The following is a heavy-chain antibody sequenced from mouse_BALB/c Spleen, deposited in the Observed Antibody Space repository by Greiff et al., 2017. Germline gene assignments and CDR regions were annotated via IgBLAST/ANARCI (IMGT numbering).Heavy chain of an antibody. D-gene: IGHD1-1*01. J-gene: IGHJ1*01. CDR1: GDSITSGY. V-gene: IGHV3-8*02. CDR3: ARYPFITTVVYWYFDV. Sequence: EVKLVESGPSLVKPSQTLSLTCSVTGDSITSGYWNWIRKFPGNKLEYMGYISYSGSTYYNPSLKSRISITRDTSKNQYYLQLNSVTTEDTATYYCARYPFITTVVYWYFDVWGAGTTVTVSS. CDR2: ISYSGST.